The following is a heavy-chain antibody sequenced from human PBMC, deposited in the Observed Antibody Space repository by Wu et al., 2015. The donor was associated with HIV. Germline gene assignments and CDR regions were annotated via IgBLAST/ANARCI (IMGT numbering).Heavy chain of an antibody. V-gene: IGHV1-69*05. CDR1: GGTFSGYG. Sequence: QVQLVQSGAEVKKPGSSVRVSCKASGGTFSGYGFSWVRQAPGQGLEWMGGIIPLFGTTDYAQIFQGRVTITTDESTSTAYMRLSSLRSEDTAVYYCASPRSPGFSSAWPTYFDYWGQGTLVTVSS. D-gene: IGHD6-19*01. J-gene: IGHJ4*02. CDR3: ASPRSPGFSSAWPTYFDY. CDR2: IIPLFGTT.